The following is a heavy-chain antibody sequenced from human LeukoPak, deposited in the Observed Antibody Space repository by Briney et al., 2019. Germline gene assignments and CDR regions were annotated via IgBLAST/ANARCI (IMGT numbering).Heavy chain of an antibody. J-gene: IGHJ4*02. Sequence: PGRSLRLSCAASGFTFDDYAMHWVRQAPGKGLEWVSGISWNSGSIGYADSVKGRFTISRDNAENSLYLQMNSLRAEDTALYYCAKENSVAGTPFYDYWGQGTLVTVSS. D-gene: IGHD6-19*01. CDR3: AKENSVAGTPFYDY. V-gene: IGHV3-9*01. CDR1: GFTFDDYA. CDR2: ISWNSGSI.